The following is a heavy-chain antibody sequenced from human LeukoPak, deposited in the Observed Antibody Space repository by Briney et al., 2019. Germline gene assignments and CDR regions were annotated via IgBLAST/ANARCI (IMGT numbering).Heavy chain of an antibody. CDR3: ARDGAPVDSGWYVMAGYYYYYMDV. V-gene: IGHV3-21*01. Sequence: KPGGSLRLSCAASGFTFSSYEMNWVRQAPGKGLEWVSSISSSSSYIYYADSVKGRFSISRDNAKNSLYLQMNSLRAEDTAVYYCARDGAPVDSGWYVMAGYYYYYMDVWGKGTTVTISS. J-gene: IGHJ6*03. CDR2: ISSSSSYI. D-gene: IGHD6-19*01. CDR1: GFTFSSYE.